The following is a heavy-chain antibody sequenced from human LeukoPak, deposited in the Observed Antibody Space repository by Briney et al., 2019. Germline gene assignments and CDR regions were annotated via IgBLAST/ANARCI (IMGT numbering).Heavy chain of an antibody. CDR3: ARRIAAAGTFPFDY. V-gene: IGHV3-30-3*01. CDR1: QFIFGNYA. J-gene: IGHJ4*02. D-gene: IGHD6-13*01. Sequence: GGSLRLSCAASQFIFGNYAMHWVRQAPGKGLEWVAVISYDGSNKYYADSVKGRFTISRDNSKNTLYLQMNSLRAEDTAVYYCARRIAAAGTFPFDYWGQGTLVTVSS. CDR2: ISYDGSNK.